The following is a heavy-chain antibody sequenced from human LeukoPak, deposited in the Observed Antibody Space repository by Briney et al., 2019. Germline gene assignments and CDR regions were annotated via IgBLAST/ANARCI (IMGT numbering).Heavy chain of an antibody. J-gene: IGHJ4*02. CDR3: ARVYPGRPY. CDR1: GFTFSNAW. CDR2: IFYNGNT. D-gene: IGHD2/OR15-2a*01. Sequence: GSLRLSCAASGFTFSNAWMSWVRQAPGKGLEWVGYIFYNGNTNYNPSFKSRVTMSVDTSKNQFSLKLISVTAADTAVYYCARVYPGRPYWGQGTLVTVFS. V-gene: IGHV4-59*01.